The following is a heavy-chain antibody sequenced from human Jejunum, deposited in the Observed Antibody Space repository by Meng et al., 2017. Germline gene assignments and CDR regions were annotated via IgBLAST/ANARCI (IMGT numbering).Heavy chain of an antibody. CDR1: GGSIGSDNW. D-gene: IGHD6-6*01. Sequence: QVQVQESGPGLVKPSGTLSLTCAGSGGSIGSDNWWNWVRQPPGKGLEWIGEIYHSGSTNYNPSLKSRVTILVDKSKNQFSLKLTSVTAADTAVYYCASGQLVMGFDSWGQGTLVTVSS. J-gene: IGHJ4*02. V-gene: IGHV4-4*02. CDR3: ASGQLVMGFDS. CDR2: IYHSGST.